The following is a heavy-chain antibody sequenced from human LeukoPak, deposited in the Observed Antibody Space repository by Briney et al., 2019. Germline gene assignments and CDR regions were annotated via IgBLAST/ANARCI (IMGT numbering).Heavy chain of an antibody. Sequence: GGSLRLSCAASGFTFSSYGMHWVRQAPGKGLEWVAFIRYDGSNKYYADSVKGRFTISRDNSKNTLYLQMNSLRAEDTAVNYCAKESGCSSTSCHKAFDIWGQGTMVTVSS. CDR1: GFTFSSYG. CDR3: AKESGCSSTSCHKAFDI. V-gene: IGHV3-30*02. CDR2: IRYDGSNK. D-gene: IGHD2-2*01. J-gene: IGHJ3*02.